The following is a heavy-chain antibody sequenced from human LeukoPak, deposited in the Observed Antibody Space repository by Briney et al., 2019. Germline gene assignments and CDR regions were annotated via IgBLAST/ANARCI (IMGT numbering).Heavy chain of an antibody. Sequence: PSETLSLTCTVSGGSISSYYWSWIRQPPGKGLEWIGYIYYSGSTNYNPSLKSRVTISVDTSKNQFSLKLSSVTAADTAVCYCARVSAYCGGDCPNWFDPWGQGTLVTVSS. CDR1: GGSISSYY. CDR3: ARVSAYCGGDCPNWFDP. J-gene: IGHJ5*02. CDR2: IYYSGST. D-gene: IGHD2-21*02. V-gene: IGHV4-59*08.